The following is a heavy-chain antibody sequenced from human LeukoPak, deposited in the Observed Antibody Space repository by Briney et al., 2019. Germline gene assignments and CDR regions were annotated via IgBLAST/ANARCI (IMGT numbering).Heavy chain of an antibody. J-gene: IGHJ5*02. CDR3: ARASGSGYYTDWFDP. Sequence: KPSETLSLTCSVSGDSVSSGSYYWSWIRQPPGKGLEWIGYIYHSGSTYCNPSLKSRVTISVDTSKNQFSLKLSSVTAADTAVYYCARASGSGYYTDWFDPWGQGTLVTVSS. V-gene: IGHV4-30-2*05. CDR2: IYHSGST. CDR1: GDSVSSGSYY. D-gene: IGHD3-3*01.